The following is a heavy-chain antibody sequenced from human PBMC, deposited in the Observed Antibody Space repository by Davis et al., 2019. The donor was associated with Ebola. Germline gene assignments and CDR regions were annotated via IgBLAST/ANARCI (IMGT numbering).Heavy chain of an antibody. D-gene: IGHD2-21*01. CDR2: IYPGDSDT. V-gene: IGHV5-51*01. CDR3: ARGGVAYSDLDY. Sequence: GESLKISCKGSGYSFTSHWIGWVRRMPGKGLEWMGIIYPGDSDTRYSPSFQGQVTISTDKSISTAYMELSSLRSEDTAVYFCARGGVAYSDLDYWGQGTLVAVSS. CDR1: GYSFTSHW. J-gene: IGHJ4*02.